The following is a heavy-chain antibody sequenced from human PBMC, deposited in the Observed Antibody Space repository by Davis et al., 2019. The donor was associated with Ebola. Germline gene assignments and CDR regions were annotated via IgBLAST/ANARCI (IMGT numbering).Heavy chain of an antibody. V-gene: IGHV3-21*01. CDR1: GFTFSSYS. J-gene: IGHJ5*02. CDR2: ISSSSSYI. CDR3: ARGRQTFDP. Sequence: GESLKISCAASGFTFSSYSMNWVRQAPGKGLEWVSSISSSSSYIYYADSVKGRFTISRDNAKNSLYLQMNSLRAEDTAVYYCARGRQTFDPWGQGILVTVS. D-gene: IGHD1-1*01.